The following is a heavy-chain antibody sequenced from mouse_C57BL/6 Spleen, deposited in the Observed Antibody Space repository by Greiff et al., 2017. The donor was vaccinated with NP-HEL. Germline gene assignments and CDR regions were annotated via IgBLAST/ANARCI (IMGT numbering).Heavy chain of an antibody. CDR1: GYTFTSYW. J-gene: IGHJ2*01. D-gene: IGHD1-1*01. Sequence: QVQLQQPGAELVMPGASVKLSCKASGYTFTSYWMHWVKQRPGQGLEWIGEIDPSDSYTNYNQKFKGKSTLTVDKSSSTAYMQLSSLTSEDSAVYYCARQDYSSRYYFDYWGQGTTLTVSS. CDR2: IDPSDSYT. CDR3: ARQDYSSRYYFDY. V-gene: IGHV1-69*01.